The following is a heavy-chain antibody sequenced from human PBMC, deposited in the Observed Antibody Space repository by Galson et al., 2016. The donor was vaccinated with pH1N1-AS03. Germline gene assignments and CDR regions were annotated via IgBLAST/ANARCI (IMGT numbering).Heavy chain of an antibody. CDR2: IYHTGTS. J-gene: IGHJ4*02. D-gene: IGHD2-15*01. V-gene: IGHV4-38-2*01. CDR3: VRGGREIRSDAIFPGGADS. Sequence: SETLSLTCDVSGYSISTGYYWGWIRQPPGKGLEWIGSIYHTGTSHYNPSVKSRVIISVDTSKNQFSLKLSSVSAADTAGYYGVRGGREIRSDAIFPGGADSWGRGTLVSVSS. CDR1: GYSISTGYY.